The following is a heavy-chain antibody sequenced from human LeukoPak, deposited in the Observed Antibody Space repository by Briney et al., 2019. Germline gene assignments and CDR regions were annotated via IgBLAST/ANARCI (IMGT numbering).Heavy chain of an antibody. Sequence: SETLSLTCAVYGGSFSGYYWSWIRQPPGKGPEWIGEINHSGSTNYNPSLKSRVTISVDTSKNQFSLKLSSVTAADTAVYYCARVVVMDWFDPWGQGTLVTVSS. CDR3: ARVVVMDWFDP. D-gene: IGHD3-22*01. V-gene: IGHV4-34*01. CDR1: GGSFSGYY. J-gene: IGHJ5*02. CDR2: INHSGST.